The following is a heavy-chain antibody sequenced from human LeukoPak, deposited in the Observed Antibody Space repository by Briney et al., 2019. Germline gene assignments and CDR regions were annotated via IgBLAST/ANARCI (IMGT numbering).Heavy chain of an antibody. V-gene: IGHV3-48*03. CDR1: GFTFSSYE. J-gene: IGHJ4*02. D-gene: IGHD3-16*01. Sequence: TGGSLRLSCAASGFTFSSYEMNWVRQAPGKGLEWVSYVSSSGSTIYYADSVKGRFTISRDNAKNSLYLQMNSLRAEDTAVYYCARGSREGGDLDYWGQGTLVTVSS. CDR3: ARGSREGGDLDY. CDR2: VSSSGSTI.